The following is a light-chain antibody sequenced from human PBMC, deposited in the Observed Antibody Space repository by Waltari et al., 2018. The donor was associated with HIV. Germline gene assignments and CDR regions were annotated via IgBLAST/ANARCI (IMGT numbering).Light chain of an antibody. J-gene: IGLJ3*02. CDR2: RSN. CDR3: VAWDDSLSGPV. V-gene: IGLV1-47*01. CDR1: SSNIGNNY. Sequence: QSVLTQPPSASGTPGQRVTIPCSGSSSNIGNNYVYWYHQLPGTAPKLLIYRSNQRPSGVPDRFSGSKSGTSASLAISGLRSEDEADYYCVAWDDSLSGPVFGGGTKLTVL.